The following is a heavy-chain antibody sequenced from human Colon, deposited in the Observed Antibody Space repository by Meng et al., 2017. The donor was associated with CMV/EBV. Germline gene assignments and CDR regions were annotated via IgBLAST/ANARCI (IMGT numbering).Heavy chain of an antibody. Sequence: YTFTSYDSNWVRQATGQGLEWMGWMNPNSGNTGYAQKFQGRVTMTRNTSISTAYMELSSLDFEDTAVYYCARFYPYCSGGKCYPYFDYWGQGSLVTVSS. V-gene: IGHV1-8*01. CDR3: ARFYPYCSGGKCYPYFDY. CDR1: YTFTSYD. CDR2: MNPNSGNT. J-gene: IGHJ4*02. D-gene: IGHD2-15*01.